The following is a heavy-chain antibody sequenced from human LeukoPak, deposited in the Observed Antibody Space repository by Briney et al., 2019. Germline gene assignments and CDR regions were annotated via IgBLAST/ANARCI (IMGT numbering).Heavy chain of an antibody. Sequence: ASVKVSCKASGYTFTSYGISWVRQAPGQGLEWMGWISAYDGTTNYAQNFQGRVTMSTDTSTTTAYMELRSLRSDDTAVYYCARGGDILTGYFRGFDYWGQGTLVTVSS. V-gene: IGHV1-18*01. CDR2: ISAYDGTT. CDR1: GYTFTSYG. CDR3: ARGGDILTGYFRGFDY. J-gene: IGHJ4*02. D-gene: IGHD3-9*01.